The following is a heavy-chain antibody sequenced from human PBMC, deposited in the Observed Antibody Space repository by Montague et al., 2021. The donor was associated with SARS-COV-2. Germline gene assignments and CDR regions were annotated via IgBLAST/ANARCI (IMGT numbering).Heavy chain of an antibody. J-gene: IGHJ3*02. V-gene: IGHV4-4*07. CDR2: IYPSGST. Sequence: SETLSLTCTVSGGSISSYYWSWIRQPAGKGLEWIGRIYPSGSTKYNPSLKSRVTMSVDTSKNQFSLKLSSVTAADTAVYYCARVHFVSSGWYPDAFDIWGQGTMVTVSS. D-gene: IGHD6-19*01. CDR3: ARVHFVSSGWYPDAFDI. CDR1: GGSISSYY.